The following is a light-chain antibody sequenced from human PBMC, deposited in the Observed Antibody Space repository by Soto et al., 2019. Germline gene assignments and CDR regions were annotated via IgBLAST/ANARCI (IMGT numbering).Light chain of an antibody. CDR3: QQYGSSPRT. V-gene: IGKV3-20*01. CDR1: QTGSNSY. Sequence: IVLTQSPGTLSLSPGERATLSCRASQTGSNSYLAWYQQKSGQAPRLLIYGVSTRATGIPDRFSGSGSGTEFALTISRLEPEDFAVYYCQQYGSSPRTFGQGTKVDIK. CDR2: GVS. J-gene: IGKJ1*01.